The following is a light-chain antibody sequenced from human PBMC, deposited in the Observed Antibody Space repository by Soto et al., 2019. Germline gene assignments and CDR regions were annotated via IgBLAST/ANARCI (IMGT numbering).Light chain of an antibody. CDR1: QTISSW. Sequence: IQMTQSPSTLSGSVGYRVTITCRASQTISSWLAWYQQKPGKAPKLLIYKASTLKSGVPSRFSGSGSGTEFNLTISSLQTDDFATYYCQHYNSYSEAFGQGTKVDIK. J-gene: IGKJ1*01. CDR2: KAS. V-gene: IGKV1-5*03. CDR3: QHYNSYSEA.